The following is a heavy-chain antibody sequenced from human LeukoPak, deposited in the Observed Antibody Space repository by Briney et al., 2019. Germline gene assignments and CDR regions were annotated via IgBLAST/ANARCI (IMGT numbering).Heavy chain of an antibody. CDR2: ISAYNGNT. V-gene: IGHV1-18*01. CDR1: GGTFSSYA. D-gene: IGHD3-9*01. J-gene: IGHJ4*02. Sequence: ASVKVSCKASGGTFSSYAISWVRQAPGQGLEWMGWISAYNGNTNYAQKLQGRVTMTTDTSTSTAYMELSSLRSEDTAVYYCASRPSKYYDILTGYYRSEFDYWGQGTLVTVSS. CDR3: ASRPSKYYDILTGYYRSEFDY.